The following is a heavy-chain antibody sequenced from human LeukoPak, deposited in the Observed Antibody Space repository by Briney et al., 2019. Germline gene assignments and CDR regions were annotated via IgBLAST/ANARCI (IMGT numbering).Heavy chain of an antibody. V-gene: IGHV4-34*01. CDR1: GGSFSGYY. J-gene: IGHJ5*02. CDR3: ARESLTWLQSRTSWFDP. D-gene: IGHD5-24*01. CDR2: INHSGST. Sequence: PSETLSLTCAVYGGSFSGYYWSWIRQPPGKGLEWIGEINHSGSTNYNPSLKSRVTISVDTPKNQFSLKLSSVTAADTAVYYCARESLTWLQSRTSWFDPWGQGTLVTVSS.